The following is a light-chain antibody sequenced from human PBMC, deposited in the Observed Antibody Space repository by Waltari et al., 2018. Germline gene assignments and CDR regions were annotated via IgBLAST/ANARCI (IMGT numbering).Light chain of an antibody. CDR3: CSFAGSSPHVV. CDR2: EST. J-gene: IGLJ2*01. Sequence: QSALTQPASVSGSPGQSITISCTGTSSDVGTYNLVSWYQLHPGKAPKLIIYESTKRPSGVSSRFSGSKCVNTASLTISGLQAEDEADYYCCSFAGSSPHVVFGGGTKLTVL. CDR1: SSDVGTYNL. V-gene: IGLV2-23*01.